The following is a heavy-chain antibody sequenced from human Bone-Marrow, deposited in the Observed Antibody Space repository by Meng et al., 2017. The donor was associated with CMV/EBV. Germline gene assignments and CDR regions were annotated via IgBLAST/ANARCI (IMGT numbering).Heavy chain of an antibody. CDR1: GFTFSRYW. CDR3: ARDWEIFADWYYFDY. Sequence: GESLKISCAASGFTFSRYWMSWVRQAPGKGLEWVANINQDGSEKYYVDSMKGRFTTSRDNAKNSLYLQMNSLRAEDTAVYYCARDWEIFADWYYFDYWGQGTLVTVSS. V-gene: IGHV3-7*01. CDR2: INQDGSEK. D-gene: IGHD3-10*01. J-gene: IGHJ4*02.